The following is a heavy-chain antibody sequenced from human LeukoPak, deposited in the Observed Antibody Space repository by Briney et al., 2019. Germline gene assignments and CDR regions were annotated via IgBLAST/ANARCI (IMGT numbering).Heavy chain of an antibody. CDR2: ISSSGSTI. J-gene: IGHJ3*02. Sequence: GGSLRLSCAASGFTFSDYYMSWIRQAPGKGLEWVSYISSSGSTIYYADSVKGRFTISRDNAKNSLYLQMNSLRAEDTAVYYCARGEDYYGSGSYRGAFDIWGQGTMVTVSS. CDR3: ARGEDYYGSGSYRGAFDI. V-gene: IGHV3-11*01. D-gene: IGHD3-10*01. CDR1: GFTFSDYY.